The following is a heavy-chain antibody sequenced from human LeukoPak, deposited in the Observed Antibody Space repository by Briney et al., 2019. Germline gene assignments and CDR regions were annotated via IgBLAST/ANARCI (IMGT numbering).Heavy chain of an antibody. CDR1: GGSFSGYY. D-gene: IGHD5-18*01. V-gene: IGHV4-34*01. J-gene: IGHJ4*02. CDR3: ARGGFGYSYGGGFDY. Sequence: SETLSLTCAVYGGSFSGYYWSWIRQPPGKGLEWIEEINHSGSTNYNPSLKSRVTISVDTSKNQFSLKLSSVTAADTAVYYCARGGFGYSYGGGFDYWGQGTLVTVSS. CDR2: INHSGST.